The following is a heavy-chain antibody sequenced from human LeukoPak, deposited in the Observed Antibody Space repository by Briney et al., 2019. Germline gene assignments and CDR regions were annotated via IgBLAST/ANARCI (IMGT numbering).Heavy chain of an antibody. V-gene: IGHV3-33*06. J-gene: IGHJ4*02. CDR1: GFTFSHYG. CDR3: AKDAQRGFDYSNSLEY. Sequence: GGSLRLSCAASGFTFSHYGMHWVRQSPGKGLEWVAVIWNGGSNKYYADSVKGRFTISRDNSKNTVYLHMDSLRAEDTALYYCAKDAQRGFDYSNSLEYWGQGTLVTVSS. D-gene: IGHD4-11*01. CDR2: IWNGGSNK.